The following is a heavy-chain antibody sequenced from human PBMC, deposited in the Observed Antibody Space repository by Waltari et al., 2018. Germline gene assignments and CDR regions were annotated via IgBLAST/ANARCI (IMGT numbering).Heavy chain of an antibody. V-gene: IGHV4-59*01. Sequence: QVQLQESGPGLVKPSETLSLTCTVSGGSLSRYYWSWIRQPPGKGLEWIGYIYYSGSTNYNPSLKSRVTISVDTSKNQFSLKLSSVTAADTAVYYCARVGGWHDYLDYWGQGTLVTVSS. CDR3: ARVGGWHDYLDY. J-gene: IGHJ4*02. CDR2: IYYSGST. CDR1: GGSLSRYY. D-gene: IGHD3-16*01.